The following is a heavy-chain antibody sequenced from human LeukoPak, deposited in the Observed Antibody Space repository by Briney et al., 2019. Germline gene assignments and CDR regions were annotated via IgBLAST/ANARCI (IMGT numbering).Heavy chain of an antibody. D-gene: IGHD6-19*01. CDR1: GGTFSSYA. CDR3: ARDVSEWLGENYDY. CDR2: IIPIFGTA. V-gene: IGHV1-69*13. J-gene: IGHJ4*02. Sequence: SVKVSCKASGGTFSSYAISWVRQAPGQGLEWMGGIIPIFGTANYAQKFQGRVTITADESTSTAYMELSSLRSDDTAVYYCARDVSEWLGENYDYWGQGTLVTVSS.